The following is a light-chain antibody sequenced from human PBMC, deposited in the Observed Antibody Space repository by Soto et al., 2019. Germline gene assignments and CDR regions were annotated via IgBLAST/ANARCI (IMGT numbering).Light chain of an antibody. CDR2: AAS. J-gene: IGKJ4*01. Sequence: DIQLTQSPSFLSASVGDRVTITCRASQGITSYLAWCQQKPGKAPKLLIYAASTLQSGVPSRFSGSGSGTEFTLTISSLQPEDFATYYCQQLNSYPLTFGGGTKVEIQ. CDR1: QGITSY. CDR3: QQLNSYPLT. V-gene: IGKV1-9*01.